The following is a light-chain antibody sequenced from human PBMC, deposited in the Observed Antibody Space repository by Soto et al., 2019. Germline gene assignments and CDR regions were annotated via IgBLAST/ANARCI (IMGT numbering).Light chain of an antibody. Sequence: DIVMTQSPDSLAVSLGERATVNCKSSQTISYSSNNKNYVAWYQQKPGQPPKLLIYWASTRESGVPDRFRGSGSGTDFTLTISTLQAEDVAVYYCQQYYSTPHTFGGGTKVEI. J-gene: IGKJ4*01. CDR1: QTISYSSNNKNY. CDR2: WAS. V-gene: IGKV4-1*01. CDR3: QQYYSTPHT.